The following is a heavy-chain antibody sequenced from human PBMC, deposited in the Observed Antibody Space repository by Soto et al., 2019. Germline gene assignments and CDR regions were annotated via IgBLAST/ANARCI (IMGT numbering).Heavy chain of an antibody. D-gene: IGHD2-15*01. J-gene: IGHJ6*02. CDR3: ARGAVVVPNGLIAGMDV. V-gene: IGHV1-46*01. CDR2: IDPSGGTT. Sequence: GASVKVSCKPSGYTFTSFYVHWVRQAPGQGLEWMGIIDPSGGTTSYTQKFQGRVTMTRDTSTSTVYMELSSLRSEDTAVYYCARGAVVVPNGLIAGMDVWGLDTTVTVSS. CDR1: GYTFTSFY.